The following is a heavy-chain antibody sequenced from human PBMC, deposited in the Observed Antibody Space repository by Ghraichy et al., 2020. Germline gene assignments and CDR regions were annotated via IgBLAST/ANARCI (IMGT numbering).Heavy chain of an antibody. V-gene: IGHV4-34*01. D-gene: IGHD3-10*01. CDR3: ARGKSRRGITMVQGVTKKGNYFDY. J-gene: IGHJ4*02. CDR1: GGSFSGYY. Sequence: SETLSLTCAVYGGSFSGYYWSWIRQPPGKGLEWIGEINHSGSTNYNPSLKSRVTISVDTSKNQFSLKLSSVTAADTAVYYCARGKSRRGITMVQGVTKKGNYFDYWGQGTLVTVSS. CDR2: INHSGST.